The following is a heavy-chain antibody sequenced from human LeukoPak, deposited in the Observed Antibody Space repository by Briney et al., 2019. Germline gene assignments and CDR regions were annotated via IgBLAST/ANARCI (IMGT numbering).Heavy chain of an antibody. Sequence: GGFLRLSCAASGFTFSSYWMSWVRQAPGKGLEWVANIKQDGSEKYYVDSVKGRFTISRDNAKNSLYLQMNSLRAEDTAVYYCARGPYDYGDYGLTYYFDYWGQGTLVTVSS. D-gene: IGHD4-17*01. J-gene: IGHJ4*02. CDR2: IKQDGSEK. CDR1: GFTFSSYW. CDR3: ARGPYDYGDYGLTYYFDY. V-gene: IGHV3-7*01.